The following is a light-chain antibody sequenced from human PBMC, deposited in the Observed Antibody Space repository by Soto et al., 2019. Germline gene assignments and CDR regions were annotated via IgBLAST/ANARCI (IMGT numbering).Light chain of an antibody. CDR3: SSYTTSRNYKI. CDR1: SSDVGGYKY. J-gene: IGLJ2*01. V-gene: IGLV2-14*01. CDR2: DVS. Sequence: QSALTQPASVSGSPGQSITISCTGTSSDVGGYKYVSWYQQHPGKAPKLMIYDVSNRPSGVSNRFSGSKSGNTASLTISGLQAEDEDDYYCSSYTTSRNYKIFGGGTKLTVL.